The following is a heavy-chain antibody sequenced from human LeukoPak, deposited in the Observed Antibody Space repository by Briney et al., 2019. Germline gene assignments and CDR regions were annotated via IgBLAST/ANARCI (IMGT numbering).Heavy chain of an antibody. J-gene: IGHJ3*02. V-gene: IGHV4-61*02. Sequence: SETLSLTCTVSGGSINSGSYYWSWIRQPAGKGLEWIGRIYTSGSTKYNPSPKSRVTISVDMSKNQFSLKLSSVTAADTAVYYCARDVVFVGRRLAVGAFDIWGQGTMVTVSS. D-gene: IGHD2-15*01. CDR3: ARDVVFVGRRLAVGAFDI. CDR1: GGSINSGSYY. CDR2: IYTSGST.